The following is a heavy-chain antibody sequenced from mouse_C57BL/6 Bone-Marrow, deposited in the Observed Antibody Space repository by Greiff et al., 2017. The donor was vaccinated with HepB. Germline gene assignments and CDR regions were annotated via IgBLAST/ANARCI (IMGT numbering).Heavy chain of an antibody. CDR3: ARSTVEIYYAMDY. CDR1: GFTFSDYY. J-gene: IGHJ4*01. CDR2: INYDGSST. D-gene: IGHD1-1*01. Sequence: EVQLMESEGGLVQPGSSMKLSCTASGFTFSDYYMAWVRQVPEKGLEWVANINYDGSSTYYLDSLKSRFIISRDNAKNILYLQMSSLKSEDTATYYCARSTVEIYYAMDYWGQGTSVTVSS. V-gene: IGHV5-16*01.